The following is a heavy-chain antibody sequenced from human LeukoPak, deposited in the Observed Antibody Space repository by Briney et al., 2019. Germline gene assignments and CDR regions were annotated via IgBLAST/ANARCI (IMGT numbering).Heavy chain of an antibody. CDR1: GFTFRSYA. Sequence: PGGSLRLSCAASGFTFRSYAMSWVRQAPGKGLEWVSSISGSGTSTYYADSVKGQFTISRDNSKNTLYLQMKSLRAEDTAVYYCAKVFGWNYFDYWGQGTLVTVSS. CDR2: ISGSGTST. J-gene: IGHJ4*02. CDR3: AKVFGWNYFDY. V-gene: IGHV3-23*01. D-gene: IGHD3-9*01.